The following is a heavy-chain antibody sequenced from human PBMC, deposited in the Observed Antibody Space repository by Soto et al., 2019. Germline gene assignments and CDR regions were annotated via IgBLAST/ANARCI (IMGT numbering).Heavy chain of an antibody. Sequence: EVQLTESGGGLVQPGGSLRLSCAASGFTFSSYSMTWVRQAPGKGLEWVSGISDSGGNTWYADYVKGRFTISRDNSKNTLFLQMNSLRAEDTAVYFCSKWSGFGDAWGQGTLVTVSS. J-gene: IGHJ5*02. CDR2: ISDSGGNT. D-gene: IGHD3-10*01. V-gene: IGHV3-23*01. CDR1: GFTFSSYS. CDR3: SKWSGFGDA.